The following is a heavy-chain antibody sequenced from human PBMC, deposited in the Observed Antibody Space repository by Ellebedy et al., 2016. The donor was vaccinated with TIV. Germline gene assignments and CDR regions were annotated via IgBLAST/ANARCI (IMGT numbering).Heavy chain of an antibody. Sequence: MPSETLSLTCTVSGGSISTSYWSWIRQPPGKGLEWIGSMYYSGSTNYNPSLKSRITISVDTSKNQFSLKLSSVTAADTAVYYCARTNRSGWYAHYYYGMDVWGQGTTVTVSS. V-gene: IGHV4-59*01. CDR1: GGSISTSY. CDR3: ARTNRSGWYAHYYYGMDV. J-gene: IGHJ6*02. D-gene: IGHD6-19*01. CDR2: MYYSGST.